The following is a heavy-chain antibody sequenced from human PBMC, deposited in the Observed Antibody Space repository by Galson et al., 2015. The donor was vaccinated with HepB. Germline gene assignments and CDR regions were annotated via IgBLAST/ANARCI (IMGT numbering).Heavy chain of an antibody. CDR3: ARENSSGYYYPDY. D-gene: IGHD3-22*01. CDR1: GFTFSSYE. Sequence: LRLSYAASGFTFSSYEMNWVRQAPGKGLEWVSYISSSGSTIYYADSVKGRFTISRDNAKNSLYLQMNSLRAEDTAVYYCARENSSGYYYPDYWGQGTLVTVSS. V-gene: IGHV3-48*03. J-gene: IGHJ4*02. CDR2: ISSSGSTI.